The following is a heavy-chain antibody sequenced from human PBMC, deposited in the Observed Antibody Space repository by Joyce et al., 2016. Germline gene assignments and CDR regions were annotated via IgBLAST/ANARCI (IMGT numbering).Heavy chain of an antibody. CDR2: IRGSGNST. CDR1: GFTFSSFA. V-gene: IGHV3-23*01. Sequence: EVQLLESGGGLVQPGGSLRLSCAASGFTFSSFAMSWVRQATGKGWELVAAIRGSGNSTYYADSVKGRFTISRDNSKNTLYLQMNSLRAEDTAVYYCANAVTGYYYYYYGMDVWGQGTTVTVSS. J-gene: IGHJ6*02. CDR3: ANAVTGYYYYYYGMDV. D-gene: IGHD4-11*01.